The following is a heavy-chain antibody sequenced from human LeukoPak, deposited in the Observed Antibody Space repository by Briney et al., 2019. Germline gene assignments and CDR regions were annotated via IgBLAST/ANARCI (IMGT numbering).Heavy chain of an antibody. Sequence: GGSLRLSCAASVFSFNNYAMSWVRQAPGKGLEWVSAISTTGGSTYYADSVKGRFTVSRDNSKNTLSLQMDSLRVEDTALYYCAKDCTTVGTPKGYYFDSWGQGTLVTVSS. D-gene: IGHD4-23*01. CDR1: VFSFNNYA. J-gene: IGHJ4*02. V-gene: IGHV3-23*01. CDR3: AKDCTTVGTPKGYYFDS. CDR2: ISTTGGST.